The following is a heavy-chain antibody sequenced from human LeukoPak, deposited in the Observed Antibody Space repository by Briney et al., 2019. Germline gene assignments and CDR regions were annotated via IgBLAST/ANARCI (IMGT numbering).Heavy chain of an antibody. CDR1: GGSLSSYY. CDR3: AISGGDLDY. V-gene: IGHV4-59*01. Sequence: SETLSLTCTVSGGSLSSYYWSWIRQPPGKGLEWIGTIYYSGSTKNNPSLKSRVTISVDTSKNQFSLKLSSVTAADTAVYYCAISGGDLDYWGQGTLVTVSS. D-gene: IGHD2-21*02. J-gene: IGHJ4*02. CDR2: IYYSGST.